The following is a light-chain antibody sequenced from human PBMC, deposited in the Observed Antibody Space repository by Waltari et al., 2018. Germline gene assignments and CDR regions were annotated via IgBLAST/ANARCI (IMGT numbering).Light chain of an antibody. CDR3: QHYVRLPVA. CDR1: QSIPGT. CDR2: GAS. J-gene: IGKJ1*01. V-gene: IGKV3-20*01. Sequence: IVLTQSPGTLSLSPGERATLSCRASQSIPGTLVWYQPKPDQPPRLLIYGASNRAAGIPDRFSGSGFGTDFSLTISRLEPEDFAVYYCQHYVRLPVAFGQGTKV.